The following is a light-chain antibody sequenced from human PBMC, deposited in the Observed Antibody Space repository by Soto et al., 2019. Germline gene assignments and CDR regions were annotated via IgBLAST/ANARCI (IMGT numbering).Light chain of an antibody. V-gene: IGLV2-14*01. CDR2: MVS. Sequence: QSALTQPASVSGSPGQSITISCIGTSSDVGNYNYVSWYQQYPGRVPKLLIYMVSNRASGVSNRFSGSKSGNTASLTISGIQAEDEADYFCTSPTPGSLYVFGTGTKVTVL. CDR3: TSPTPGSLYV. J-gene: IGLJ1*01. CDR1: SSDVGNYNY.